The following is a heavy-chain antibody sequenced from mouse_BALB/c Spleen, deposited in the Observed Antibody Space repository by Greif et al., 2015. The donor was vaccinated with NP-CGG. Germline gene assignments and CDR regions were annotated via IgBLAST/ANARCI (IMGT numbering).Heavy chain of an antibody. CDR3: ARGGYYKRFAY. J-gene: IGHJ3*01. CDR1: GYTFTSYT. Sequence: VQLQQSGAELARPGASVKMSCKASGYTFTSYTMHWVKQRPGQGLEWIGYINPSSGYTNYNQKFKDKATLTADKSSSTAYMQLSSLTSEDSAVYYCARGGYYKRFAYWGQGTLVTVSA. D-gene: IGHD2-3*01. CDR2: INPSSGYT. V-gene: IGHV1-4*01.